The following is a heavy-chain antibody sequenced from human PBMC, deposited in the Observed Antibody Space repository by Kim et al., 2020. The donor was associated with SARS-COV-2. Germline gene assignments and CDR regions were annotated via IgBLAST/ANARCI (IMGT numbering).Heavy chain of an antibody. D-gene: IGHD3-3*01. V-gene: IGHV3-23*01. CDR3: AVFDDFWSGYRPSGFGMDV. Sequence: GRFTISRDNSKNTLYLQMNSLRAEDTAVYYCAVFDDFWSGYRPSGFGMDVWGQGTTVTVSS. J-gene: IGHJ6*02.